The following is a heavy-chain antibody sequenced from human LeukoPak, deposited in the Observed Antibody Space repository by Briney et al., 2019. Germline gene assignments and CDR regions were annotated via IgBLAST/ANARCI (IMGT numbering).Heavy chain of an antibody. CDR3: ARWGAGFDWLLAPFDY. J-gene: IGHJ4*02. CDR2: IYYSGST. D-gene: IGHD3-9*01. CDR1: GGSISSYY. V-gene: IGHV4-59*08. Sequence: SETLSLTCTVSGGSISSYYWSWIRQHPGKGLEWIGYIYYSGSTNYNPSLKSRVTISVDTSKNQFSLKLSSVTAADTAVYYCARWGAGFDWLLAPFDYWGQGILVTVSS.